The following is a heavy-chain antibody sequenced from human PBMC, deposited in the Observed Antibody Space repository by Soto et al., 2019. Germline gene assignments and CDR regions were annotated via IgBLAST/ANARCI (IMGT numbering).Heavy chain of an antibody. CDR1: GGTFSSYT. V-gene: IGHV1-69*02. Sequence: QVQLVQSGAEVKKPGSSVKVSCKASGGTFSSYTISWVRQAPGQGLEWMGRIIPILGIANYAQKFQGRVTITADKSTSTAYMELSSLRSEDTAVYYCARGAPRGNALYYGMDVWGQGTTVTVSS. CDR2: IIPILGIA. CDR3: ARGAPRGNALYYGMDV. J-gene: IGHJ6*02. D-gene: IGHD2-15*01.